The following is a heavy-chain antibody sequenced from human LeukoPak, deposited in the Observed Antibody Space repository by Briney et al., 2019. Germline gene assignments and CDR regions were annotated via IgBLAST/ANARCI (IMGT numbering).Heavy chain of an antibody. D-gene: IGHD3-16*02. V-gene: IGHV1-2*02. CDR1: VHTFTVYY. CDR2: VNPHRGGT. J-gene: IGHJ6*03. CDR3: ARDGYYDYVGGSYRHRYYYYYMDV. Sequence: GPSAKVSPKASVHTFTVYYTHGVLRTPGQGHECRLWVNPHRGGTNNTQKFQGRVTMTRYTSISTAYMELCRLRSDDTAVYYCARDGYYDYVGGSYRHRYYYYYMDVWGKGTTVTVSS.